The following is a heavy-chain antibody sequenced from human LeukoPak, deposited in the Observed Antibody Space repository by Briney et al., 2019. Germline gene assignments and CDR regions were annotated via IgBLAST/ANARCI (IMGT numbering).Heavy chain of an antibody. CDR2: ISGSGGST. J-gene: IGHJ4*02. CDR3: AKCLGGGDCYPVD. V-gene: IGHV3-23*01. Sequence: GGSLRLPCAASGFTFSSYGMSWVRQAPGKGLEWVSAISGSGGSTYYADSVKGRFTISRDNSKNALYLQMNSLRAEDTAVYYCAKCLGGGDCYPVDWGQGTLVTVSS. CDR1: GFTFSSYG. D-gene: IGHD2-21*02.